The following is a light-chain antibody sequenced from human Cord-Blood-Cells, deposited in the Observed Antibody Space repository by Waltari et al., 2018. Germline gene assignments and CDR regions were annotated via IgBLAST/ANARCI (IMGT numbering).Light chain of an antibody. CDR1: SSDVAGYNS. V-gene: IGLV2-8*01. Sequence: QSALTQPPSASASPGQSVTISCTGTSSDVAGYNSAPWYQQPPGKAHKLMSYEVSKRPAGVPDRFSGSKSVNAASLTVSGLQAEDEADYYCSSYAGSNNLVFGGGTKLTVL. J-gene: IGLJ2*01. CDR3: SSYAGSNNLV. CDR2: EVS.